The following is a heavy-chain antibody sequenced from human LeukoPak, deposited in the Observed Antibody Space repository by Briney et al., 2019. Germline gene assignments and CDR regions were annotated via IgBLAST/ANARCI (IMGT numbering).Heavy chain of an antibody. CDR3: ARDHRKVRGVIDY. CDR1: GFTFSSYW. D-gene: IGHD3-10*01. V-gene: IGHV3-7*03. CDR2: IKQDGSEK. J-gene: IGHJ4*02. Sequence: GGSLRLSSAASGFTFSSYWMSWVRQAPGKGLEWVANIKQDGSEKYYVDSVKGRFTISRDNAKNSLYLQMNSLRAEDTAVYYCARDHRKVRGVIDYWGQGTLVTVSS.